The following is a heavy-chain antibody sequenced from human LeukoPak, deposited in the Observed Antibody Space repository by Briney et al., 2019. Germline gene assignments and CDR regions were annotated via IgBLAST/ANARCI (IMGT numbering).Heavy chain of an antibody. Sequence: PSETLSLTCTVSGGSISTYYWSWIRQPPGKGLEWIGYIYYSGSTNYNPSLKSRVTISVDTSKNQFSLKLSSVTAADTAVYYCARGRSGPTPDNWFDPWGQGTLVTVSS. CDR2: IYYSGST. D-gene: IGHD3-3*01. V-gene: IGHV4-59*01. CDR3: ARGRSGPTPDNWFDP. CDR1: GGSISTYY. J-gene: IGHJ5*02.